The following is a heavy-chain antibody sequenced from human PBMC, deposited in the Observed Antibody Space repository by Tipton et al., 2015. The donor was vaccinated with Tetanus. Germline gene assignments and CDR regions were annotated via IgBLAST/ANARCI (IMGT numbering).Heavy chain of an antibody. J-gene: IGHJ4*02. CDR3: ARIYDFWSGYYSDH. V-gene: IGHV4-39*01. CDR2: VYNSGGT. Sequence: LSCTVSGGSINSGTYSWGWIRQPPGKGLEWIGSVYNSGGTYYNPSLKSRVTISVDTSKNQFSLKLSSVTAADTAVYYCARIYDFWSGYYSDHWGQGTLVTVSS. D-gene: IGHD3-3*01. CDR1: GGSINSGTYS.